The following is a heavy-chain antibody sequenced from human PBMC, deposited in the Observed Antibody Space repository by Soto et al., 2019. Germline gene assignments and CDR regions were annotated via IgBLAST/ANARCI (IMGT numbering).Heavy chain of an antibody. CDR1: GFSLSTRGMG. J-gene: IGHJ6*02. V-gene: IGHV2-5*02. D-gene: IGHD6-6*01. CDR2: IYWDDDK. Sequence: QITLKESGPTLVKATQTLTLTCTVSGFSLSTRGMGVGWIRQPPGKALEWLALIYWDDDKRSSPSLKSRLTLTTDTSKDQVVLTMTNVDPVDTGTYYCARDSSGYYGMDVWGQGTTVTVSS. CDR3: ARDSSGYYGMDV.